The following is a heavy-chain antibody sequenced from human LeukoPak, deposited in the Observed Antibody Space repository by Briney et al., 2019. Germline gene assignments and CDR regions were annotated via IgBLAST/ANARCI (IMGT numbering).Heavy chain of an antibody. CDR1: GGSISSDY. CDR3: ARLRVSLVRGVVYDYYGMDV. J-gene: IGHJ6*02. Sequence: HSETLSLTCPVSGGSISSDYWSWIRLPPGKGLEWFGNIYYSGSTNYNPSLKSRVIISADTSKKWFSLKMSSVTAADTAVYYCARLRVSLVRGVVYDYYGMDVWGQGTTVIVSS. D-gene: IGHD3-10*01. V-gene: IGHV4-59*01. CDR2: IYYSGST.